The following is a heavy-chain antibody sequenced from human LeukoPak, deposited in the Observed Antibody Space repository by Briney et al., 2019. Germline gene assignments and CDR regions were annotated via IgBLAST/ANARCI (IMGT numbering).Heavy chain of an antibody. CDR1: GGSISSYY. V-gene: IGHV4-34*01. CDR3: ARLLRLRGAWFDP. D-gene: IGHD3-22*01. J-gene: IGHJ5*02. CDR2: INHSGST. Sequence: SETLSLTCTVSGGSISSYYWSWIRQPPGKGLEWIGEINHSGSTNYNPSLKSRVTISVDTSKNQFSLKLSSVTAADTAVYYCARLLRLRGAWFDPWGQGTLVTVSS.